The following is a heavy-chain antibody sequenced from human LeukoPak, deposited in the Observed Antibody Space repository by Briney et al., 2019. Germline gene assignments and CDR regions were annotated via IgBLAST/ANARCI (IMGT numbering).Heavy chain of an antibody. CDR1: GFTFSSYA. J-gene: IGHJ6*03. CDR3: ARDPQGSYYYMDV. Sequence: GGSLRLSCAASGFTFSSYAMHWVRQAPGKGLEWVAVISYDGSNKYYADSVKGRYTISRDNSENTLYLQMNSLRAEDTAVYYCARDPQGSYYYMDVRGKGTTVTVSS. CDR2: ISYDGSNK. V-gene: IGHV3-30-3*01.